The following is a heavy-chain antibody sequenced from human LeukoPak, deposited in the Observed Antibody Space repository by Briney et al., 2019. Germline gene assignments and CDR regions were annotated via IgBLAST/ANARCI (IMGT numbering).Heavy chain of an antibody. J-gene: IGHJ4*02. D-gene: IGHD3-10*01. Sequence: ASETLSLTCAVYGGSFSGYYWSWIRQPPGKGLEWIGEINHSGSTNYNPSLKSRVSISVDTSKNQFSLKLSSVTAADTAVYYCARILLWFGEVTHFDSWGQGTLVTVSS. CDR2: INHSGST. V-gene: IGHV4-34*01. CDR1: GGSFSGYY. CDR3: ARILLWFGEVTHFDS.